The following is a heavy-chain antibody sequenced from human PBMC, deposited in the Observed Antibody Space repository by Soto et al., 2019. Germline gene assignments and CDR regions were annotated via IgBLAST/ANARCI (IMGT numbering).Heavy chain of an antibody. D-gene: IGHD3-9*01. CDR2: INHSGST. CDR1: GGSFSGYY. CDR3: ASAYYDILAGWNYYYYGMDV. Sequence: SETLSLTCAVYGGSFSGYYWSWIRQPPGKGLEWIGEINHSGSTNYNPSLKSRVTISVDTSKNQFSLKLSSVTAADTAVYYCASAYYDILAGWNYYYYGMDVWGQGTTVTVSS. J-gene: IGHJ6*02. V-gene: IGHV4-34*01.